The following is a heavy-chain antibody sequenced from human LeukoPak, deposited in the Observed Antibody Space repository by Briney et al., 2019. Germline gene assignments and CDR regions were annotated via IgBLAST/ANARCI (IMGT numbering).Heavy chain of an antibody. V-gene: IGHV1-18*01. Sequence: ASVKVSCKASGGTFSSYAISWVRQAPGQGLEWMGWLSPYNGNTNYAQNLQGRVTMTTDTSTNTAYVELRSLSSDDTAVYFCARGLGYSSSWPFDHWGQGTLVTVSS. J-gene: IGHJ4*02. D-gene: IGHD6-13*01. CDR1: GGTFSSYA. CDR3: ARGLGYSSSWPFDH. CDR2: LSPYNGNT.